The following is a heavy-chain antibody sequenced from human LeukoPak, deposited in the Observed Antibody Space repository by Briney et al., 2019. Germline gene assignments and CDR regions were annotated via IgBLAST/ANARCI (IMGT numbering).Heavy chain of an antibody. CDR3: ASAAGWELGY. Sequence: GRSLRLSCAASGFTFSSYAMHWVRQAPGKGLEWVAVISYDGSNKYYADSVKGRFTISRDNAKNSLYLQMNSLRAEDTAVYYCASAAGWELGYWGQGTLVTVSS. D-gene: IGHD3-10*01. CDR2: ISYDGSNK. CDR1: GFTFSSYA. V-gene: IGHV3-30*04. J-gene: IGHJ4*02.